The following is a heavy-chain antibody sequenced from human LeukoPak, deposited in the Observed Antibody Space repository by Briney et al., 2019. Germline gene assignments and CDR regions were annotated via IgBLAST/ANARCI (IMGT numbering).Heavy chain of an antibody. CDR3: VRALMGFYYYYMDV. Sequence: SETLSLXCTVSGYSTSSGYYWGWIRQPPGKGLEWIGSIYHSGSTYYNLSLKSRVTISVDTSKNHFSLKLSSVTAADTAVYYCVRALMGFYYYYMDVWGKGTTVTVSS. J-gene: IGHJ6*03. V-gene: IGHV4-38-2*02. D-gene: IGHD3-16*01. CDR1: GYSTSSGYY. CDR2: IYHSGST.